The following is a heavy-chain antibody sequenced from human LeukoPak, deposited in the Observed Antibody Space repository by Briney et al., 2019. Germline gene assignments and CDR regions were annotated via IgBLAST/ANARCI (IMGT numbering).Heavy chain of an antibody. CDR2: IKQDGREI. CDR3: TRDEAAAAN. CDR1: GFTFSNYW. D-gene: IGHD6-13*01. J-gene: IGHJ4*02. Sequence: GGSLRLSCAGSGFTFSNYWMSWVRQAPGKGPELVANIKQDGREIHYLDSVKGRFTISRDNAKSSLYLQMNSLKVEDTAVYYCTRDEAAAANWGQGTLVTVSS. V-gene: IGHV3-7*01.